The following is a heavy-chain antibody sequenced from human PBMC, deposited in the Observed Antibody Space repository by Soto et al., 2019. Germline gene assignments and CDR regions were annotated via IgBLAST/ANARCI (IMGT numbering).Heavy chain of an antibody. CDR1: GYAFTGYY. J-gene: IGHJ4*02. CDR2: INPNSGGT. CDR3: ARDTGYGGNHYFDY. V-gene: IGHV1-2*04. D-gene: IGHD2-15*01. Sequence: ASVKVSCKASGYAFTGYYIHWVRQAPGQGLEWMGWINPNSGGTNYAQKFQGWVTMTRDTSISTAYMELSRLRSDDTAVYYCARDTGYGGNHYFDYWGQGTLVTVSS.